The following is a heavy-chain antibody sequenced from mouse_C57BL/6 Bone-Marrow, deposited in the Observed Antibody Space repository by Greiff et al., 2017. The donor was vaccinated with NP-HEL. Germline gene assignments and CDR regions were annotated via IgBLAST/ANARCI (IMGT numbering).Heavy chain of an antibody. Sequence: EVQLQESGPELVKPGASVKISCKASGYSFTGYYMHWVKQSHGNILDWIGYIYPYNGVSSYNQKFKGKATLTVDTSSSTAYMELRSLTSEDSAVYYCARRGDYYGSSYWYFEVWGTGTTVTVAS. D-gene: IGHD1-1*01. CDR2: IYPYNGVS. CDR3: ARRGDYYGSSYWYFEV. CDR1: GYSFTGYY. J-gene: IGHJ1*03. V-gene: IGHV1-31*01.